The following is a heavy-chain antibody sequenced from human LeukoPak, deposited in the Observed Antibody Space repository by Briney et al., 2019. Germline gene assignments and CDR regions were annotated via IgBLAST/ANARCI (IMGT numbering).Heavy chain of an antibody. CDR1: GGSFSGYY. D-gene: IGHD3-9*01. J-gene: IGHJ4*02. Sequence: SSETLSLTCAVYGGSFSGYYWSWIRQPPGKELEWIGEINHSGSTNYNPSLKSRVTISVDTSKNQFSLKLSSVTAADTAVYYCARAVTYHDVLTGYYRDYFDYWGQGILVTVSS. CDR3: ARAVTYHDVLTGYYRDYFDY. V-gene: IGHV4-34*01. CDR2: INHSGST.